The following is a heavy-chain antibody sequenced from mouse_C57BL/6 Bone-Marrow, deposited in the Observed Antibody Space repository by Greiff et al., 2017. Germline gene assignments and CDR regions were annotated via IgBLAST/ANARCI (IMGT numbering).Heavy chain of an antibody. J-gene: IGHJ4*01. CDR2: FYPGSGST. D-gene: IGHD2-1*01. Sequence: VQLQESGAELVKPGASVKLSCKASGYTFTEYTIHWVKQRSGQGLEWIGWFYPGSGSTNYNEKFKSKATLTVDTSSSTAYMQLSSLTSEDSAVYYCYCYYYAMDYWGQGTSVTVSS. V-gene: IGHV1-62-2*01. CDR3: YCYYYAMDY. CDR1: GYTFTEYT.